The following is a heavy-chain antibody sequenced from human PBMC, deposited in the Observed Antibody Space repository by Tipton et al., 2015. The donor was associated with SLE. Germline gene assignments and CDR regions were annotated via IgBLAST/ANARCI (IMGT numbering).Heavy chain of an antibody. CDR1: RFSFDESG. D-gene: IGHD1-26*01. CDR3: ARGGVGAKSIDY. J-gene: IGHJ4*02. CDR2: ISGNGGRT. Sequence: SLRLSCTASRFSFDESGMSWVRQVPGKGLEWVSGISGNGGRTGNGDSVKGRFIISRDNAKNSLYLQMNRLRVEDTALYYCARGGVGAKSIDYWGQGTLVTVSS. V-gene: IGHV3-20*04.